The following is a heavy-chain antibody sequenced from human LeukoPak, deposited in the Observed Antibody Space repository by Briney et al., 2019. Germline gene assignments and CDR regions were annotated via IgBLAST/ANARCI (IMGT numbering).Heavy chain of an antibody. J-gene: IGHJ4*02. V-gene: IGHV4-39*07. CDR3: AANGEPAPFDY. Sequence: PSQTLSLTCTVSGGSISSSSYYWGWIRQPPGKGLEWIGSIYYSGSTNYNPSLKSRVTISVDTSKNQFSLKLSSVTAADTAVYYCAANGEPAPFDYWGQGTLVTVSS. CDR1: GGSISSSSYY. CDR2: IYYSGST. D-gene: IGHD3-10*01.